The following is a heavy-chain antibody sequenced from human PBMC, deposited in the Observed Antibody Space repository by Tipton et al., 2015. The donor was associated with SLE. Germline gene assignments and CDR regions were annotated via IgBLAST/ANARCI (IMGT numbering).Heavy chain of an antibody. CDR2: IYHSGST. CDR3: AREGQGIAAHYYYYGMDV. J-gene: IGHJ6*02. D-gene: IGHD6-13*01. CDR1: GGSISSHY. V-gene: IGHV4-59*11. Sequence: TLSLTCTVSGGSISSHYWSWIRQPPGKGLEWIGSIYHSGSTYYNPSLKSRVTISVDTSKNQFSLKLSSVTAADTAVYYCAREGQGIAAHYYYYGMDVWGQGTTVTVSS.